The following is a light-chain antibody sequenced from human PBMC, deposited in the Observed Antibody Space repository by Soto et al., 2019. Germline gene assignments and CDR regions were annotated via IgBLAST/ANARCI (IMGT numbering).Light chain of an antibody. CDR2: DVS. CDR3: CSYAGTYTWV. Sequence: QSALTQPPSASGSPGQSVTISCTGTSRDVGGYNYVSWYQHHPGKAPKVMIYDVSKRPSGVPDRFSGSKSGNTASLTISGLQAEDEADYYCCSYAGTYTWVFGGGTKLTVL. J-gene: IGLJ3*02. V-gene: IGLV2-11*01. CDR1: SRDVGGYNY.